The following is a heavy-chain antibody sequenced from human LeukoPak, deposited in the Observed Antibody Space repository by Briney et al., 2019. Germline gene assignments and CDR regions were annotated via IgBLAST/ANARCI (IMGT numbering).Heavy chain of an antibody. D-gene: IGHD3-9*01. CDR3: ASLPGPQYDILTGYFRRDYYYYYMDV. CDR2: ISSSGSTI. Sequence: GGSLRLSCAASGFTFSSYEMNWVRQAPGKGLEWVSYISSSGSTIYYADSVKGRFTISRDNAKNSLYLQMSGLRAEDTAVYYCASLPGPQYDILTGYFRRDYYYYYMDVWGKGTTVTVSS. V-gene: IGHV3-48*03. J-gene: IGHJ6*03. CDR1: GFTFSSYE.